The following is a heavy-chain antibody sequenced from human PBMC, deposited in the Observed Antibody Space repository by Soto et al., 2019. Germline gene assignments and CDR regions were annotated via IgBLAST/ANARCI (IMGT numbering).Heavy chain of an antibody. CDR2: IYSGGST. CDR1: GFTVSSTY. V-gene: IGHV3-66*01. D-gene: IGHD2-15*01. Sequence: EVQLVESGGGLVQPGGSLRLSCAASGFTVSSTYMGWVRQAPGKGLEWVSVIYSGGSTFYGDSVKGRFTISRDNSKNTLSLQMNSLRAEDTAVYYCARGVDPARGGDTFDIWGQGTVVTVSS. J-gene: IGHJ3*02. CDR3: ARGVDPARGGDTFDI.